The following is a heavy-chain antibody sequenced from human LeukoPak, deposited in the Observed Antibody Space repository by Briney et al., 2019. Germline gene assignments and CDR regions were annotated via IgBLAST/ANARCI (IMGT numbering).Heavy chain of an antibody. CDR3: ATEALDSSGYLSPRLNWFDP. Sequence: ASLKVSCKVSGYTLTELSMHWVRQAPGKGLEWMGGFNPEDGETIYAHKLKGRVTMTEDTTPDTAYMELSSLRSEDKAVYYCATEALDSSGYLSPRLNWFDPWGQGALVTVSS. CDR2: FNPEDGET. CDR1: GYTLTELS. D-gene: IGHD3-22*01. V-gene: IGHV1-24*01. J-gene: IGHJ5*02.